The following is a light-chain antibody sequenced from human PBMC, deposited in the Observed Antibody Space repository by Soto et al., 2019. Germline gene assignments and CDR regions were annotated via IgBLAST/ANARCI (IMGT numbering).Light chain of an antibody. J-gene: IGKJ1*01. CDR3: QQYGSPLWT. Sequence: EIVLTQSPGTLSLSPGERATLSCRVSQSVSSSYLAWYQQKPGQAPTLLIYGTSNRATGIPDRFSGSGSGTDFTLTITRLEPEDFAVYYCQQYGSPLWTFGQGTKVDI. CDR2: GTS. V-gene: IGKV3-20*01. CDR1: QSVSSSY.